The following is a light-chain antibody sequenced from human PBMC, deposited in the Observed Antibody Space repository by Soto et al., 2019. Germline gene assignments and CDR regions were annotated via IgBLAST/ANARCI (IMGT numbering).Light chain of an antibody. V-gene: IGKV3D-15*01. J-gene: IGKJ5*01. CDR3: QQRSNWPPT. CDR2: GAT. Sequence: EVVMTQSPATLSVSPGERATLFCWASQIINDNVAWYQQKPGQAPRLLMYGATTRATDIPARFSGGQSGTEFTLTISSLEPEDFAVYYCQQRSNWPPTFGQGTRLEIK. CDR1: QIINDN.